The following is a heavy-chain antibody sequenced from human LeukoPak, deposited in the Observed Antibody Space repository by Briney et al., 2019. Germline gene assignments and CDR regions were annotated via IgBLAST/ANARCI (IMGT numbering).Heavy chain of an antibody. V-gene: IGHV4-39*07. CDR3: AREGYSSGWYRFDP. D-gene: IGHD6-19*01. CDR2: IYSCGST. CDR1: GGSISDSGYY. Sequence: SETLSLTCTVSGGSISDSGYYWGWIRQPPGKGLGWIGSIYSCGSTYYNPSLKIRVTISVDTSKNQFSVKLTSITAADPAVYYCAREGYSSGWYRFDPWGQGTLVTVSS. J-gene: IGHJ5*02.